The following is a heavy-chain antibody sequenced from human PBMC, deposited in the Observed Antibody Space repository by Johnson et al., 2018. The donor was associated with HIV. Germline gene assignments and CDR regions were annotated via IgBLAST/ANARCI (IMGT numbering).Heavy chain of an antibody. J-gene: IGHJ3*02. V-gene: IGHV3-66*01. CDR2: VYSGGTT. CDR3: ARDGMAATKANI. Sequence: VQLVESGGGLVQPGGSLRLSCAASGFTVSSNYMSWVRQAPGKGLESVSVVYSGGTTHYADSVKGRSTISRENAKNSLYLQMNSLRAEDTAVYYCARDGMAATKANIWGQGTMVTVSS. D-gene: IGHD1-14*01. CDR1: GFTVSSNY.